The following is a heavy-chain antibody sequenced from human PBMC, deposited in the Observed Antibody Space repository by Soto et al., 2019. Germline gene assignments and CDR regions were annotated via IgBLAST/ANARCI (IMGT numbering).Heavy chain of an antibody. CDR2: IHYSGST. CDR1: GGSVSSTTYY. CDR3: ARGVPYSYGYVSWFDP. J-gene: IGHJ5*02. V-gene: IGHV4-61*01. D-gene: IGHD5-18*01. Sequence: PSETLSLTCTVSGGSVSSTTYYWSWIRQSPGKGLEWIGYIHYSGSTNYNPSLKSRVTISVDTSKNQFSLKLSSVTAADTAVYYCARGVPYSYGYVSWFDPWGQGTLVTVSS.